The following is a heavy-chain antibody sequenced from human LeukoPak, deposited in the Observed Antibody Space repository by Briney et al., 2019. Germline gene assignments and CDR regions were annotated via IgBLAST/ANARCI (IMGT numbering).Heavy chain of an antibody. CDR2: ISSSGSTI. D-gene: IGHD3-10*01. J-gene: IGHJ4*02. CDR3: AKGLSQYFGVDY. CDR1: GFTFSSYE. Sequence: PGGSLRLSCAASGFTFSSYEMNWVRQAPGKGLEWVSYISSSGSTIYYADSVKGRFTISRDNAKNSLYLQMNSLRAEDTAVYYCAKGLSQYFGVDYWGQRTLVTVSS. V-gene: IGHV3-48*03.